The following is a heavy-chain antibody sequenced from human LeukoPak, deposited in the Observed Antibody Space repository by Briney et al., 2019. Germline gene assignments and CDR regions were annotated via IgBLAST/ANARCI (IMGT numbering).Heavy chain of an antibody. D-gene: IGHD6-19*01. CDR3: ARDKDLGAVAGTFVF. CDR1: GYSFIRYG. V-gene: IGHV1-18*01. J-gene: IGHJ4*02. CDR2: ISGYNGHT. Sequence: ASVKVSCKAPGYSFIRYGISWVRQAPGQGLEWMGWISGYNGHTKYAQTFQGRVTMTTDTSTSTAYMELRSLRSDDTAVYYCARDKDLGAVAGTFVFWGQGTLVTVSS.